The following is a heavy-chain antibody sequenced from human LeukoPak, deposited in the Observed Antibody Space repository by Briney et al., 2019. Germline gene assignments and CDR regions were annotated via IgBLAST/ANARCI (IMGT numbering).Heavy chain of an antibody. V-gene: IGHV3-7*01. J-gene: IGHJ3*02. CDR1: NVIFRNYW. D-gene: IGHD3-22*01. CDR2: INRDGRGK. CDR3: ARDPYDTSAYGAFDI. Sequence: GGSLRLSCAASNVIFRNYWMTWVRQAPGKGLEWVANINRDGRGKEYVDSVEGRFTISRDNAKNSLYLEMNSLRVEDTAVYYCARDPYDTSAYGAFDIWGQGTMVTVSS.